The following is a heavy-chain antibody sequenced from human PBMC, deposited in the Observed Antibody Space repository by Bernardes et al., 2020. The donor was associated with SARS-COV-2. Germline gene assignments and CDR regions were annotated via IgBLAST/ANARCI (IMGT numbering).Heavy chain of an antibody. CDR1: GFTFSSYA. D-gene: IGHD3-10*01. Sequence: GGSLRLSCAASGFTFSSYAMSWVRQAPGMGLEWVSIISGSGGSTLYADSVKGRFTISRDHSKNTLYLQLSSLRAEDTAIYYCAKLSCWWFGELLCPFDYWGQGTLVTVSS. CDR3: AKLSCWWFGELLCPFDY. CDR2: ISGSGGST. J-gene: IGHJ4*02. V-gene: IGHV3-23*01.